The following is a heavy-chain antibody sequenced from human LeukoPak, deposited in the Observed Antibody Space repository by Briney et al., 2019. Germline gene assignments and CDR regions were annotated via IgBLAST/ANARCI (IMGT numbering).Heavy chain of an antibody. Sequence: GESLKISCKGSGYDFTTYWIGWVRQMPGKGLEWMGIIYPADSDTRYRSSFQGQVTMSADKSISTAYLQWSSLKASDTAMYYCARRYRREPGAFDIWGQGTMVTVSS. CDR3: ARRYRREPGAFDI. CDR2: IYPADSDT. D-gene: IGHD5-12*01. CDR1: GYDFTTYW. V-gene: IGHV5-51*01. J-gene: IGHJ3*02.